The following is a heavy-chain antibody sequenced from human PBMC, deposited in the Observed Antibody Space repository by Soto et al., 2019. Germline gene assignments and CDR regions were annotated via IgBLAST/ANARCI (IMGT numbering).Heavy chain of an antibody. CDR3: ARTPTIAVAGTLDY. CDR1: GFTFSDYY. CDR2: ISSSSSYT. Sequence: PGGSLRLSCAASGFTFSDYYMSWIRQAPGKGLEWVSYISSSSSYTNYADSVKGRFTISRDNAKNSLYLQMNSLRAEDTAVYYCARTPTIAVAGTLDYWGQGTLVTVSS. J-gene: IGHJ4*02. D-gene: IGHD6-19*01. V-gene: IGHV3-11*06.